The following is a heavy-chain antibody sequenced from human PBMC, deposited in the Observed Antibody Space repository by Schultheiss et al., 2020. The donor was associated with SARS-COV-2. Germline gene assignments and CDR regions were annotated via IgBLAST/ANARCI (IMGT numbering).Heavy chain of an antibody. J-gene: IGHJ4*02. CDR3: ARHIAGAVITGDFDY. V-gene: IGHV4-59*08. Sequence: SETLSLTCAVYGGSFSGYYWSWIRQPPGKGLEWIGYIYYSGSTYYNPSLKSRVTISVDTSKNQFSLKLSSVTAADTAVYYCARHIAGAVITGDFDYWGQGTLVTVSS. CDR2: IYYSGST. CDR1: GGSFSGYY. D-gene: IGHD3-22*01.